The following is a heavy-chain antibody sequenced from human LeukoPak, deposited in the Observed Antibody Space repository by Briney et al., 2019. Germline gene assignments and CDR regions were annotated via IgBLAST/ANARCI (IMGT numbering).Heavy chain of an antibody. Sequence: GESLKISCKGSGDSFTSYCIGWGRQMPGKGREWMGIIYPGDSDTRYSPSFQGQVTISADKSISTAYLQWSSLKASDTAMYYCARQGRNYEYSFDYWGQGTLVTVS. J-gene: IGHJ4*02. CDR2: IYPGDSDT. CDR3: ARQGRNYEYSFDY. CDR1: GDSFTSYC. V-gene: IGHV5-51*01. D-gene: IGHD1-7*01.